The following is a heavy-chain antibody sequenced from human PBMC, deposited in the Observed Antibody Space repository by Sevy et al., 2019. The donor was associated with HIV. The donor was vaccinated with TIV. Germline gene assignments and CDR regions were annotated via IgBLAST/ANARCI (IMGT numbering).Heavy chain of an antibody. CDR3: AIAAARAGSVY. J-gene: IGHJ4*02. V-gene: IGHV7-4-1*02. CDR1: GYTFTREA. Sequence: ASVKVSCKTSGYTFTREAINWVRQAPGQGLEWMGWINTNTGNPAYAQGFTGRFVFSLDTSVSTAYLQINSLKADDSAMYFCAIAAARAGSVYWGQGTLVTGSS. CDR2: INTNTGNP. D-gene: IGHD6-13*01.